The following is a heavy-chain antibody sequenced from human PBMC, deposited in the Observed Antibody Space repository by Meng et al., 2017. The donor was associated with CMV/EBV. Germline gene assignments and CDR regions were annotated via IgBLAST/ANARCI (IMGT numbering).Heavy chain of an antibody. CDR1: GFTVSSNY. D-gene: IGHD4-11*01. V-gene: IGHV3-53*01. Sequence: GESLKISCAASGFTVSSNYMSWVRQAPGKGLEWVSVIYSGGSTYYADSVKGRFTISRDNSKNTPYLQMNSLRAEDTAVYYCARGGTTSYPYGMDVWGQGTTVTVSS. CDR3: ARGGTTSYPYGMDV. J-gene: IGHJ6*02. CDR2: IYSGGST.